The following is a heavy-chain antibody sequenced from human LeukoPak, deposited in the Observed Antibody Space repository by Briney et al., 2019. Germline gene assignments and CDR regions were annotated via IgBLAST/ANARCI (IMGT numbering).Heavy chain of an antibody. CDR3: ARDQRPKTVALVREDYFDY. Sequence: SETLSLTCTVSGGSISSSSYYWGWIRQPPGKGLEWIGSIYYSGSTYYDPSLKSRVTISVDTSKNQFSLKLSSVTAADTAVYYCARDQRPKTVALVREDYFDYWGQGTLVTVSS. D-gene: IGHD2-15*01. V-gene: IGHV4-39*07. J-gene: IGHJ4*02. CDR1: GGSISSSSYY. CDR2: IYYSGST.